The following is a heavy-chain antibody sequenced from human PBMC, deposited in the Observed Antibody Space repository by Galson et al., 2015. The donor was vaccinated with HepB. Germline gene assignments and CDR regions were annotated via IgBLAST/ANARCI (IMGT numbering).Heavy chain of an antibody. D-gene: IGHD5-18*01. CDR2: ISYDGSNK. Sequence: SLRLSCAASGFTFSSYGMHWVRQAPGKGLEWVAVISYDGSNKYYADSVKGRFTISRDNSKNTLYLQMNSLRAEDTAVYYCAKDRNEWIQLWLFDPWGQGTLVTVSS. CDR1: GFTFSSYG. V-gene: IGHV3-30*18. J-gene: IGHJ5*02. CDR3: AKDRNEWIQLWLFDP.